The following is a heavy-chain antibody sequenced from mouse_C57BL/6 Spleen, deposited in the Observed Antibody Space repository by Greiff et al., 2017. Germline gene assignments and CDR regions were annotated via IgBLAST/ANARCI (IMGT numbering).Heavy chain of an antibody. CDR1: GFTFSDYG. Sequence: EVMLVESGGGLVKPGGSLKLSCAASGFTFSDYGMHWVRQAPEKGLEWVAYISSGSSTIYSADTVQGRFTISRNNAKNTLSLQMTSLRSEDTAMYYCARDGSSSPFAYWGQGTLVTVSA. V-gene: IGHV5-17*01. D-gene: IGHD1-1*01. CDR3: ARDGSSSPFAY. CDR2: ISSGSSTI. J-gene: IGHJ3*01.